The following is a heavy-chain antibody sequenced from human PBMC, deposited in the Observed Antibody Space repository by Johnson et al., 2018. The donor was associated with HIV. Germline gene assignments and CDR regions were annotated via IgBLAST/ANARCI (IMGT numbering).Heavy chain of an antibody. V-gene: IGHV3-23*04. J-gene: IGHJ3*02. CDR2: ISGSGGGT. CDR1: GFTFSSFA. D-gene: IGHD6-19*01. CDR3: ARDRDGQQWRSAFDI. Sequence: VQLVESGGGVVRPGRSLRLSCAASGFTFSSFAMSWVRQAPGKGLEWVSSISGSGGGTYYADSVRGRFTISRDNSKNTLNVQMHSLRVDDTAVYYCARDRDGQQWRSAFDIWGQGTMVTVSS.